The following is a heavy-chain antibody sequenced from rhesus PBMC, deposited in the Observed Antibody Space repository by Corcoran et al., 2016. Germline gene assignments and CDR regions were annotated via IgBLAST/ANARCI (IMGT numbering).Heavy chain of an antibody. CDR3: ARSSGGVLYFDY. D-gene: IGHD2-39*02. J-gene: IGHJ4*01. Sequence: QLQLQESGPGLVKPSETLSVTCAVSGGSISSSYWSWIRQAPGKGLEWIGYIYGSGSSTNYNPSLQSRVTLSVDTSKNQLSLKLSSVTTADTAVYYCARSSGGVLYFDYWGQGVLVTVSS. V-gene: IGHV4-169*01. CDR2: IYGSGSST. CDR1: GGSISSSY.